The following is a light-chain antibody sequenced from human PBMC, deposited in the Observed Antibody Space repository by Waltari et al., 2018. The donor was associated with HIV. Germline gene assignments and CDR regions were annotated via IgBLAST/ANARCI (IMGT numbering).Light chain of an antibody. Sequence: EIVLTPSPATLSLSPGERATLSCGASQSVSSSYLAWYQQKPGLAPSLLIYDASRRATGIPDRVSGSGSGTDFTLTISRLEPEDFAVYYCQQYGSSLHSFGQGTKLEIK. CDR1: QSVSSSY. CDR3: QQYGSSLHS. CDR2: DAS. V-gene: IGKV3D-20*01. J-gene: IGKJ2*03.